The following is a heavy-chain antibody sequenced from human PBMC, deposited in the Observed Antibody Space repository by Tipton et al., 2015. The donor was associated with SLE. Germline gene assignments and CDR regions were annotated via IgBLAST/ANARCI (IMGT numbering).Heavy chain of an antibody. CDR1: GGSFSGYY. J-gene: IGHJ5*02. V-gene: IGHV4-34*01. D-gene: IGHD3-22*01. Sequence: GLVKPSETLSLTCAVYGGSFSGYYWSWIRQPPGKGLEWIGEINHSGSTNYNPSLKSRVTISVDTSKNQFSLKLSSVTAADTAVYYCARDSDDSSGYSNLWGQGTLVTVSS. CDR2: INHSGST. CDR3: ARDSDDSSGYSNL.